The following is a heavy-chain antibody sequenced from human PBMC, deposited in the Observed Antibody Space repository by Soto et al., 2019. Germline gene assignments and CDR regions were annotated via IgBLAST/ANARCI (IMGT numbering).Heavy chain of an antibody. D-gene: IGHD1-1*01. J-gene: IGHJ6*02. V-gene: IGHV1-69*13. Sequence: GASVKVSCKASGGTFSDYTINWVRQAPGQRLEWMGGIIPIFDTANYAEKFQGRVTITADESTSTSFMEVSSLRSEDTAVYYCAGNGTLRGYYYGMDVWGQGTMVTVAS. CDR3: AGNGTLRGYYYGMDV. CDR1: GGTFSDYT. CDR2: IIPIFDTA.